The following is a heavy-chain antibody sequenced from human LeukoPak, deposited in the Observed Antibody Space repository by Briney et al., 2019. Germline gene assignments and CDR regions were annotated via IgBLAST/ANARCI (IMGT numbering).Heavy chain of an antibody. V-gene: IGHV1-2*02. Sequence: ASVKVSCKASGYTFTGYYMHWVRQAPGQGLEWMGWINPNSGGTNYAQKSQGRVTMTRDTSISTAYMELSRLRSDDTAVYYCARDLRYYYGSGSYYWFDPWGQGTLVTVSS. CDR1: GYTFTGYY. J-gene: IGHJ5*02. D-gene: IGHD3-10*01. CDR3: ARDLRYYYGSGSYYWFDP. CDR2: INPNSGGT.